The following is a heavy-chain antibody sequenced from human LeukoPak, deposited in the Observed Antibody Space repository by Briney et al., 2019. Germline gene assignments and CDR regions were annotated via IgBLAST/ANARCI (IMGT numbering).Heavy chain of an antibody. CDR2: ISGSGGST. CDR1: GFTFSSYA. D-gene: IGHD2-8*01. Sequence: GGSLRLSCAASGFTFSSYAMSWVRQAPGEGLEWVSAISGSGGSTYYADSVKGRFTISRDNSKNTLYLQMNSLRAEDTAVYYCAKAPPVLPNLVHYMDVWGKGTTVTVSS. J-gene: IGHJ6*03. V-gene: IGHV3-23*01. CDR3: AKAPPVLPNLVHYMDV.